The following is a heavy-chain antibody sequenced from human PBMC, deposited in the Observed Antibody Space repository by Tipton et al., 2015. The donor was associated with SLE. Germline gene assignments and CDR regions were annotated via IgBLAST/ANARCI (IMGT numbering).Heavy chain of an antibody. D-gene: IGHD2-2*02. J-gene: IGHJ4*02. Sequence: TLSLTCAVYGGSFSAYYWSWIRQPPGKGLEWIGEIDHSGSTNYNPSLKSRVTISVDTSKNQFSLKLSSVTAADTAVYYCARGSSPGARPLYWGQGTLVTVSS. CDR1: GGSFSAYY. CDR3: ARGSSPGARPLY. V-gene: IGHV4-34*01. CDR2: IDHSGST.